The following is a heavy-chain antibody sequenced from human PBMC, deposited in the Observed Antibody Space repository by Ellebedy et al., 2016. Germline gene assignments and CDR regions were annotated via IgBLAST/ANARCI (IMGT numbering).Heavy chain of an antibody. CDR3: ARGEEYSITLEYFQH. J-gene: IGHJ1*01. CDR1: GGSISSSSYY. Sequence: SETLSLXXTVSGGSISSSSYYWGWIRQPPGKGLEWIGSIYYSGSTYYNPSLKSRVTISVDTSKNQFSLKLSSVTAADTAVYYCARGEEYSITLEYFQHWGQGTLVTVSS. V-gene: IGHV4-39*01. D-gene: IGHD6-6*01. CDR2: IYYSGST.